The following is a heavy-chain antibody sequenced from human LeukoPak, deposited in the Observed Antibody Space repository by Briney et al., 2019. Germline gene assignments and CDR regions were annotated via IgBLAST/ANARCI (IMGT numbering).Heavy chain of an antibody. Sequence: GGSLRLSCAASGFTFSNYWMSWVRQAPGKGLEWVANIKQDGSEKYFVDSMKGRFTISRDNAKNSLYLQMNSLRAEDTAVYYCARLDYDFWSGYSFDYWGQGTLVTVSS. CDR1: GFTFSNYW. CDR2: IKQDGSEK. J-gene: IGHJ4*02. CDR3: ARLDYDFWSGYSFDY. D-gene: IGHD3-3*01. V-gene: IGHV3-7*01.